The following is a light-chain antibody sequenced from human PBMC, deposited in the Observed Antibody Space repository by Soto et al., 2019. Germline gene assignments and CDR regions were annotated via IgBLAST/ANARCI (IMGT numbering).Light chain of an antibody. J-gene: IGKJ1*01. CDR2: GAS. Sequence: EILLTQSAATLSLSPGERATLSCRAAQSVGTRLAWYQHKTGQAPRLLISGASSRATGIPDRFTGSGSGTDFTLTISRLEPEDFAVYYCQQYGSSLRTFGQGTKVDIK. V-gene: IGKV3-20*01. CDR1: QSVGTR. CDR3: QQYGSSLRT.